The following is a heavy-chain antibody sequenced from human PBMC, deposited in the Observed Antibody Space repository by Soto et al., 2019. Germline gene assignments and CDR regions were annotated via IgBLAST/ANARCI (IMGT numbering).Heavy chain of an antibody. CDR1: GFTFSSYG. CDR3: ARDQEDYYGSGSYYLPRDY. D-gene: IGHD3-10*01. Sequence: QVQLVESGGGVVQPGRSLRLSCAASGFTFSSYGMHWVRQAPGKGLEWVAVIWYDGSNKYYADSVKGRFTISRDNSKNTLYLQMNSLRAEDTAVYYCARDQEDYYGSGSYYLPRDYWGQGTLVTVSS. CDR2: IWYDGSNK. J-gene: IGHJ4*02. V-gene: IGHV3-33*01.